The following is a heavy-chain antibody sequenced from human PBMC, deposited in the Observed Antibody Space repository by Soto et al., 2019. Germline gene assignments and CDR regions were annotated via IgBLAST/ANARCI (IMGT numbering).Heavy chain of an antibody. CDR1: GYTFTSYG. D-gene: IGHD3-16*01. V-gene: IGHV1-18*01. J-gene: IGHJ4*02. Sequence: QVQLVQSGAEVKKPGASVKVSCKASGYTFTSYGISWVRQAPGQGLEWMGWISAYNGNTNYAQKLQGRVTMTTDTSRSTAYRGRGSVRSDDTAVYYWARRGGWWGEFPWAFDYGGQGTLVTVSS. CDR3: ARRGGWWGEFPWAFDY. CDR2: ISAYNGNT.